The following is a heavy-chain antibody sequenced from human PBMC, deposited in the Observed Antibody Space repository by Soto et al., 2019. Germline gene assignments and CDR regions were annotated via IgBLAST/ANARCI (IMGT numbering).Heavy chain of an antibody. CDR3: ASFPAY. CDR1: GYSIISDCY. Sequence: ASETLSLTCTVSGYSIISDCYWGWIRQPPGNGLEWIGSFYHTGSTHYNPSLKSRVTISVDTSKNQFSLKLTSVTAADTAVYFCASFPAYWGQGILVTVSS. CDR2: FYHTGST. J-gene: IGHJ4*02. V-gene: IGHV4-38-2*02.